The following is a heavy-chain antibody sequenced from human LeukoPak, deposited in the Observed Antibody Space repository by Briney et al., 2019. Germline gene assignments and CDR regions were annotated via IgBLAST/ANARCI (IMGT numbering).Heavy chain of an antibody. CDR2: IYASGST. D-gene: IGHD6-13*01. CDR1: VGSISSYY. J-gene: IGHJ3*02. V-gene: IGHV4-4*07. CDR3: ARVADLAAAGIRHAFDI. Sequence: SETLSLTCTFSVGSISSYYWSWIRQPAGKGLEWIGRIYASGSTNYNPSLKSRVNMSVGTSKSQFSLKLISVAAADTAVYYCARVADLAAAGIRHAFDIWGQGTMVTVSS.